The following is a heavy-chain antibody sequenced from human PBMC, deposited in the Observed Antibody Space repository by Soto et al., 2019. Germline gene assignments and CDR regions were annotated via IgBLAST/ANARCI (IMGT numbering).Heavy chain of an antibody. CDR2: INSDGSNI. CDR3: TRAGDWNYVQDF. J-gene: IGHJ4*02. Sequence: LRLSCVASGFTFTHYRIHWVRQAPGKGLEWVARINSDGSNINYADSVKGRFTISRDNSKNTVFLQMHSLTDDDSALYFCTRAGDWNYVQDFWGQGTLVTVSS. V-gene: IGHV3-74*01. CDR1: GFTFTHYR. D-gene: IGHD1-7*01.